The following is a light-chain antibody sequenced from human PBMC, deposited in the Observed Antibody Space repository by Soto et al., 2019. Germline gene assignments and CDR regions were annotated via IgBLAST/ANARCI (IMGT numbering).Light chain of an antibody. CDR2: GAS. J-gene: IGKJ5*01. V-gene: IGKV3-15*01. Sequence: EILMTQSPATLSVSPGERATFSCRASQSVRSYLAWYQQKPGQAPRLLISGASTRATGVPARFSGSGSGTEFTLTISSLEPEDFAVYYCQQRSNWPPITFGQGTRLEI. CDR1: QSVRSY. CDR3: QQRSNWPPIT.